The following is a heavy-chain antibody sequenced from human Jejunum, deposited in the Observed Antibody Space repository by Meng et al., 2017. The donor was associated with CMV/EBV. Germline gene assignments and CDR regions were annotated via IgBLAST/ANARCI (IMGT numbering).Heavy chain of an antibody. CDR1: GFTLGSNA. CDR2: VSHDGSNE. V-gene: IGHV3-30*04. Sequence: LSCAASGFTLGSNAIRWVRRAPGKGLEWVAVVSHDGSNEHYADSVKGRFTISRDNSKNTLYLQMNSLRTEDTAVYYCARDPGVDFWGQGTLVTVSA. CDR3: ARDPGVDF. D-gene: IGHD3-3*01. J-gene: IGHJ4*02.